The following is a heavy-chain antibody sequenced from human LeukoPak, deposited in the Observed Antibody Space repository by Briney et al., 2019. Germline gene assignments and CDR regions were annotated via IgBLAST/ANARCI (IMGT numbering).Heavy chain of an antibody. J-gene: IGHJ4*02. Sequence: SETLSLTCTVSGASISSSSYYWGWIRQPPGKGPEWIGSVYYTGSAYYNPSLKSRVTISVDTSKNQFSLKLNSVTAADTAVYYCARRGFGAVVISGFDYWGQGSLVTVSS. CDR1: GASISSSSYY. CDR2: VYYTGSA. V-gene: IGHV4-39*01. D-gene: IGHD3-3*01. CDR3: ARRGFGAVVISGFDY.